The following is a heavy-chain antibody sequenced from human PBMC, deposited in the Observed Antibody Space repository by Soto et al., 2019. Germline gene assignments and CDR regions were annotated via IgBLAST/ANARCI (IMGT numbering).Heavy chain of an antibody. V-gene: IGHV3-7*03. CDR2: IKQDGSEK. Sequence: PGGSLRLSCAASGFTFSSYWMSWVRQAPGKGLEWVANIKQDGSEKYYVDSVKGRFTISRDNAKNSLYLQMNSLRAEDTAVYYCARVAQYSSGWLYYFDYWGQGTLVTVSS. CDR1: GFTFSSYW. CDR3: ARVAQYSSGWLYYFDY. D-gene: IGHD6-19*01. J-gene: IGHJ4*02.